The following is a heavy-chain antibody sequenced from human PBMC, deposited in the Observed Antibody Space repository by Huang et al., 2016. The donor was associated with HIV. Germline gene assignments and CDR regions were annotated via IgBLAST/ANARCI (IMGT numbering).Heavy chain of an antibody. CDR2: IKQDESEK. D-gene: IGHD1-7*01. CDR1: TFTFGAYW. V-gene: IGHV3-7*01. J-gene: IGHJ6*02. Sequence: VESGGRLVQPGGSIRLSCVGSTFTFGAYWMSWVRQSPGKGLGWVANIKQDESEKYYGESVKGRFNISRDNAKKVLFLEMNNGRVEDTATYYCATKTAAMDIWGQGTTVTVS. CDR3: ATKTAAMDI.